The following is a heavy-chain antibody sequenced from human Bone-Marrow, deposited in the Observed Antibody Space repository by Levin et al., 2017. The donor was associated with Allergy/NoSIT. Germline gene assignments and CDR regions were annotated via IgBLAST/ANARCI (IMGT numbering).Heavy chain of an antibody. J-gene: IGHJ2*01. CDR1: GFTFSSYA. CDR2: ISSNGGST. D-gene: IGHD5-12*01. CDR3: VKLRGYSGYDHYWYFDR. V-gene: IGHV3-64D*06. Sequence: GGSLRLSCSASGFTFSSYAMHWVRQAPGKGLEYVSAISSNGGSTYYADSVKGRFTISRDNSKNTLYLQMSSLRAEDTAVYYCVKLRGYSGYDHYWYFDRWGRGTLVTVSS.